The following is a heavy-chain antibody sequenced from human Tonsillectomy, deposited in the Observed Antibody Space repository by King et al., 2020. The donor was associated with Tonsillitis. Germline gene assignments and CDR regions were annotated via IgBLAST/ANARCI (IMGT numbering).Heavy chain of an antibody. D-gene: IGHD2-15*01. J-gene: IGHJ4*02. CDR3: AREVSVSVMLHEEPYFAY. V-gene: IGHV3-7*01. CDR1: GFTSTTYW. CDR2: INQDGDEK. Sequence: DVQLVESGGGLVQPGGSLRLSCAASGFTSTTYWMSWVRQAPGKGLEWVANINQDGDEKYYVDSVKGRFTISRDNAKNSLFMQMNSLRAEDTAAYYCAREVSVSVMLHEEPYFAYWGQGTLVTVSA.